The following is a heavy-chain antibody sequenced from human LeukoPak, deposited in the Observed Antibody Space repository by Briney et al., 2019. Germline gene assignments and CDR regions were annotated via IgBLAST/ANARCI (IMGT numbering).Heavy chain of an antibody. D-gene: IGHD3-3*01. CDR1: GYSFTSYW. CDR2: IDPSDSYT. V-gene: IGHV5-10-1*01. CDR3: ARLPDEYYDFWSGYS. J-gene: IGHJ4*02. Sequence: GESLKFSCKGSGYSFTSYWISWVRQMPGKGLEWMGRIDPSDSYTNYSPSFQGHVTISADKSISTAYLQWSSLKASDTAMYYCARLPDEYYDFWSGYSWGQGTLVTVSS.